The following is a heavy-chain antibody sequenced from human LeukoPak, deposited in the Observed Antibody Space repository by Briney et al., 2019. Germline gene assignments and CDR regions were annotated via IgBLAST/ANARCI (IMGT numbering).Heavy chain of an antibody. V-gene: IGHV1-2*02. D-gene: IGHD6-13*01. J-gene: IGHJ3*02. CDR1: GYTFTGYY. CDR3: ARGEHDGAYSSSGGNDAFDI. Sequence: GASVKVSCKSSGYTFTGYYMHWVRQAPGQGLEWMGWIKPNSGGTNYAQKFQGRVTMTRDTSISAAYMELSRLRSDDTAVYYCARGEHDGAYSSSGGNDAFDIWGQGTMVTVSS. CDR2: IKPNSGGT.